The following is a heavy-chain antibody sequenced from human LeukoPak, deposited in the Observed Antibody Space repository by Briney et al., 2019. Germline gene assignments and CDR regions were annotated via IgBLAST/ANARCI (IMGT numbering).Heavy chain of an antibody. V-gene: IGHV3-73*01. Sequence: GGSLKLSCAASGFTFSGSAVHWVRQSSGTGLEWVGHIDKKDNLYATAYAESVKGRFTISRDDSKDTAFLHMDSLKTEDTALYYCTRDRGTYNWFDPWGQGTLVTVSS. CDR2: IDKKDNLYAT. J-gene: IGHJ5*02. D-gene: IGHD2-15*01. CDR3: TRDRGTYNWFDP. CDR1: GFTFSGSA.